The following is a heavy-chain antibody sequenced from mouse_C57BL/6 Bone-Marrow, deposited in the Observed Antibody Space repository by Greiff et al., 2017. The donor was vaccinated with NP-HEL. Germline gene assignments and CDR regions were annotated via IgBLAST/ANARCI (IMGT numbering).Heavy chain of an antibody. Sequence: EVQRVESGGGLVQPGGSLSLSCAASGFTFTDYYMSWVRQPPGKALEWLGFIRNKANGYTTEYSASVKGRFTISRDNSQSILYLQMNALRAEDSATYYCARSLPTLYAMDYWGQGTSVTVSS. V-gene: IGHV7-3*01. J-gene: IGHJ4*01. CDR1: GFTFTDYY. CDR3: ARSLPTLYAMDY. CDR2: IRNKANGYTT.